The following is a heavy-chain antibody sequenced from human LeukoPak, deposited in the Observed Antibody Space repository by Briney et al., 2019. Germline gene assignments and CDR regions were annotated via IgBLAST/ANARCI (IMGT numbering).Heavy chain of an antibody. Sequence: SETLSLTCAVYGGSFSGYYWSWIRQPPGKGLEWIGEINHSGSTNYNPSLKSRVTISVDTSKNQFSLKLSSVTAADTAVYYCARHAGVRGVTLRYYYYYYMDVWGKGTTVTISS. CDR2: INHSGST. J-gene: IGHJ6*03. V-gene: IGHV4-34*01. CDR3: ARHAGVRGVTLRYYYYYYMDV. D-gene: IGHD3-10*01. CDR1: GGSFSGYY.